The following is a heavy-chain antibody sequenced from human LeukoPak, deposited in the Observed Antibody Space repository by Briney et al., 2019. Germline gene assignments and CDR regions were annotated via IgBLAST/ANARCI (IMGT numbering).Heavy chain of an antibody. V-gene: IGHV3-23*01. CDR2: IGGSGGST. Sequence: GGSLRLSCAASGFTFSTYAMSWVRQAPGKGLEWVSAIGGSGGSTYYADSVKGRVTISRDNSKNTLYLQVNSLRAEDTAVYYCAKGGKWDVTPFDYWGQGTLVTVSS. J-gene: IGHJ4*02. D-gene: IGHD1-26*01. CDR1: GFTFSTYA. CDR3: AKGGKWDVTPFDY.